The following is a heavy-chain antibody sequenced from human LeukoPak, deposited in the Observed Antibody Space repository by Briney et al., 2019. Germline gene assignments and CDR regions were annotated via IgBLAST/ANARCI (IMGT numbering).Heavy chain of an antibody. CDR2: IYSGGST. Sequence: SGGSLRLSCAASGLTVSSNYMSWVRQAPGKGLEWVSVIYSGGSTYYADSVKGRFTTPRDNSKSTLYLQMNSLRAEDTAVYYCARQYLGGAFDIWGQGTMVTVSS. CDR3: ARQYLGGAFDI. V-gene: IGHV3-66*04. J-gene: IGHJ3*02. D-gene: IGHD3-10*01. CDR1: GLTVSSNY.